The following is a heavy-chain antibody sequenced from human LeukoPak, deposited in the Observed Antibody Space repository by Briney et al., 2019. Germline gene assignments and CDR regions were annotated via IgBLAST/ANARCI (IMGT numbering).Heavy chain of an antibody. CDR3: ARESYDILTGYSDYYGIDV. V-gene: IGHV1-3*01. Sequence: GASVKVSCKASGYTFTTYAMHWVRQAPGQRLEWMGWINGGNGNTKYSQKFRGRVTITRETSASTAYMELRSLRSEDTAVYYCARESYDILTGYSDYYGIDVWGKGTTVTVSS. J-gene: IGHJ6*04. CDR1: GYTFTTYA. D-gene: IGHD3-9*01. CDR2: INGGNGNT.